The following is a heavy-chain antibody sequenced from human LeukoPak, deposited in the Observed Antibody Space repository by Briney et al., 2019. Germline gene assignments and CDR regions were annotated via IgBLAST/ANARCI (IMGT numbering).Heavy chain of an antibody. CDR2: ISTDARTI. Sequence: GGSLRLSCAASGFTFSNNWMHWVRQAPGMGLVWVSHISTDARTITYADFVKGRFTISRDNAKNSVYLQMDSLRAEETALYYCTDPDWGWGQGTMVTVSS. J-gene: IGHJ3*01. D-gene: IGHD3/OR15-3a*01. CDR1: GFTFSNNW. V-gene: IGHV3-74*01. CDR3: TDPDWG.